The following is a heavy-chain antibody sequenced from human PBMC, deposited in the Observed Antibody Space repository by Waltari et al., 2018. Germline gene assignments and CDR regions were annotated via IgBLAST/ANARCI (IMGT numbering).Heavy chain of an antibody. CDR3: ARDLAGRRLLQH. D-gene: IGHD1-1*01. V-gene: IGHV3-74*01. CDR2: INSDWSST. Sequence: EVQLVESGGGLVQPGGSLSLSCAASGFPFSSYWMHWVRQAPGKGLVWGARINSDWSSTSYADYVKGRCTSSRDNAKNTLYLQMNSLRAEDTAVYYCARDLAGRRLLQHWGQGTLVTVSS. CDR1: GFPFSSYW. J-gene: IGHJ1*01.